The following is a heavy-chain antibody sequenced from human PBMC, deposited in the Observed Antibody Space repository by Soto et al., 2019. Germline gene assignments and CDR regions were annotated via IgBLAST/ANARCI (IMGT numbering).Heavy chain of an antibody. CDR1: GYTFTSYD. CDR3: ASPARNYDFWSGYSFDI. Sequence: ASVKVSCKASGYTFTSYDINWVRQATGQGLEWMGWMNPNSGNTGYAQKFQGRVTMTRNTSISTAYMELSSLRSEDTAVYYCASPARNYDFWSGYSFDIWGQGTMVTVSS. J-gene: IGHJ3*02. V-gene: IGHV1-8*01. CDR2: MNPNSGNT. D-gene: IGHD3-3*01.